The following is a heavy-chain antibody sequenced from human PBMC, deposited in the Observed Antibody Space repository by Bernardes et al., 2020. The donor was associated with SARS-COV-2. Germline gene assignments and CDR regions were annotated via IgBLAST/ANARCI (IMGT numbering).Heavy chain of an antibody. CDR2: IYTSGST. CDR3: AANYCSSTSCLAGGGFDY. Sequence: SEQLSVRCTFCGGCISSYYWSWIQKPAGKGLEWIGRIYTSGSTNYNPSLKSRVTMSVDTSKNQFSLKLSSVTAADTAVYYCAANYCSSTSCLAGGGFDYWGQGTLVTVSS. V-gene: IGHV4-4*07. D-gene: IGHD2-2*01. J-gene: IGHJ4*02. CDR1: GGCISSYY.